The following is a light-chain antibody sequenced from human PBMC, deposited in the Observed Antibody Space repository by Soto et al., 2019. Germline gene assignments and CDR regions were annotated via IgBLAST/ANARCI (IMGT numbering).Light chain of an antibody. V-gene: IGKV1-39*01. J-gene: IGKJ2*01. CDR2: SAS. Sequence: DIRMTQSPASLSASVGDRVTITCRASQTISNYLNWYQQKPGAAPKLLIYSASTLQSGVPSRFSGSGFGTDYTLTISSLQPADFAVYYCQQTFRPPHTFGQGTKVDIK. CDR1: QTISNY. CDR3: QQTFRPPHT.